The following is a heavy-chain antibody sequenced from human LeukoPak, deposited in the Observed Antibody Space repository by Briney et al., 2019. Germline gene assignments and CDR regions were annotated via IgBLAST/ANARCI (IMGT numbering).Heavy chain of an antibody. V-gene: IGHV4-59*08. CDR2: IYYSGST. CDR1: GGSISSYY. J-gene: IGHJ4*02. CDR3: ARHLYSFDY. Sequence: SETLSLTCTVSGGSISSYYWSWIRQPPGKGLEGIGYIYYSGSTNYNPSLKSRVTISVDTSKNQFSLKLSSVTAADTAVYYCARHLYSFDYWGQGTLVTVSS.